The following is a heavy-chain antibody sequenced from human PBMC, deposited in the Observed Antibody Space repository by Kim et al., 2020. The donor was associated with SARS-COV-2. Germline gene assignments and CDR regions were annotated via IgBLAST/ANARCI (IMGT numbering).Heavy chain of an antibody. J-gene: IGHJ4*02. CDR3: ARRGIAARSDY. V-gene: IGHV4-34*01. Sequence: SETLSLTCAVYGGSFSGYYWSWIRQPPGKGLEWIGEINHSGSTNYNPSLKSRVTISVDTSKNQFSLKLSSVTAADTAVYYCARRGIAARSDYWGQGTLVTVSS. D-gene: IGHD6-6*01. CDR1: GGSFSGYY. CDR2: INHSGST.